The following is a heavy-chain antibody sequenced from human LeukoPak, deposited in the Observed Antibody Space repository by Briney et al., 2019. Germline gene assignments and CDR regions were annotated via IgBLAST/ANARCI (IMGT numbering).Heavy chain of an antibody. Sequence: SETLSLTCTVSGGSISGSSYYWGWIRQPPGKGLEWIGSIYHSGSTYYNPSLKSRVTISVDTSKNQFSLKLTSVTAADTAVFYCARSQYSSSWAPFDYWGQGTLVTVSS. CDR2: IYHSGST. V-gene: IGHV4-39*01. CDR1: GGSISGSSYY. J-gene: IGHJ4*02. CDR3: ARSQYSSSWAPFDY. D-gene: IGHD6-13*01.